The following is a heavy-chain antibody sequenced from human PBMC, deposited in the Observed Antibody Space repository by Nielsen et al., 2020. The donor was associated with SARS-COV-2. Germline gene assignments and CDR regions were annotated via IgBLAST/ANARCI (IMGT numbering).Heavy chain of an antibody. V-gene: IGHV1-24*01. J-gene: IGHJ6*02. CDR3: ATPTCTSCYTDELSARAFYYYYGMDV. D-gene: IGHD2-2*02. Sequence: ASVKVSCKASGDSFSSYVISWVRQAPGKGLEWMGGFDPEDGETIYAQKFQGRVTMTEDTSTDTAYMELSSLRSEDTAVYYCATPTCTSCYTDELSARAFYYYYGMDVWGQGTTVTVSS. CDR1: GDSFSSYV. CDR2: FDPEDGET.